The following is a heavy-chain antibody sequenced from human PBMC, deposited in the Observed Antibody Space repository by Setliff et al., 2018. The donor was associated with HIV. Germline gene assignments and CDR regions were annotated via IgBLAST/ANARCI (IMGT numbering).Heavy chain of an antibody. J-gene: IGHJ4*02. CDR2: IYTDGTI. V-gene: IGHV4-61*09. CDR1: GGSISSGNYY. CDR3: ERGGQSSGYSIEY. Sequence: PSETLSLTCSVSGGSISSGNYYWGWTRQPAGKGLEWIGHIYTDGTIKYNPSLKSRLTISLDTSKNQFSLKLNSVTAADTAVYYFERGGQSSGYSIEYWGQGTLVTVSS. D-gene: IGHD5-12*01.